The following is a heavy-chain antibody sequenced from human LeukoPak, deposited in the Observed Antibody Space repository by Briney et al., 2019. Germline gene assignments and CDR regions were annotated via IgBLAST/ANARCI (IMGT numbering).Heavy chain of an antibody. CDR3: AKDDIAYCGGDCYPEYFQH. CDR1: GFTFSSYG. V-gene: IGHV3-30*02. J-gene: IGHJ1*01. CDR2: IRYDGSNK. D-gene: IGHD2-21*01. Sequence: GGSLRLSCAASGFTFSSYGMHWVRQAPGKGLEWVAFIRYDGSNKYYADSVKGRFTISRDNSKNTPYLQMNSLRAEDTAVYYCAKDDIAYCGGDCYPEYFQHWGQGTLVTVSS.